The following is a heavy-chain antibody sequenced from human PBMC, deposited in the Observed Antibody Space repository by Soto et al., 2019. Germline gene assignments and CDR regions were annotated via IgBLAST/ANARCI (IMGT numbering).Heavy chain of an antibody. Sequence: QVQLVESGGGVVQPGGSLSLSCTTSGFTFNTYGMYWVRQAPGTGLEWVAIIWYDGSNKYYGDSVKGRFTISRDNSKNTLYLQMNSLRAEDTALYYCARGDCTGAYCYSWPFNYGVDVWGQGTTVTVSS. CDR3: ARGDCTGAYCYSWPFNYGVDV. V-gene: IGHV3-33*08. D-gene: IGHD2-15*01. J-gene: IGHJ6*02. CDR1: GFTFNTYG. CDR2: IWYDGSNK.